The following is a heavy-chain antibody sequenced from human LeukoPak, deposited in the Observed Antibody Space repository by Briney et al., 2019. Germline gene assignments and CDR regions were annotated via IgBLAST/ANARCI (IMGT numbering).Heavy chain of an antibody. Sequence: GGSVKVSCKASGYTFTNYYMHWVRQAPGQGLEWMGRINASGGSTRSAQTLQGRVTMTRDTSTSTVYMELSSLRSDDTAVYYCARSTDYYDAFDIWGQGTMVTVSS. D-gene: IGHD3-10*01. CDR3: ARSTDYYDAFDI. J-gene: IGHJ3*02. CDR2: INASGGST. CDR1: GYTFTNYY. V-gene: IGHV1-46*01.